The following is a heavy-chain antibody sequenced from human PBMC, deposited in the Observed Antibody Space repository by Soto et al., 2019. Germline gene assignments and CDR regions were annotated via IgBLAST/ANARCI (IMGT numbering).Heavy chain of an antibody. CDR3: ASTYTDYYDSSGYPY. V-gene: IGHV4-39*01. D-gene: IGHD3-22*01. J-gene: IGHJ4*02. CDR2: IYYSGST. CDR1: GGSISSSSYY. Sequence: SETLSLTCTVSGGSISSSSYYWGWIRQPPGKGLEWIGSIYYSGSTYYNPSLKSRVTISVDTSKNQFSLKLSSVTAADTAVYYCASTYTDYYDSSGYPYWGQGTLVTVSS.